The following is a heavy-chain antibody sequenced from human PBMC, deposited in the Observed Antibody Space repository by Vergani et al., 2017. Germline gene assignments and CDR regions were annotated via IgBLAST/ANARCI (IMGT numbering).Heavy chain of an antibody. CDR1: GAAIKDFY. V-gene: IGHV4-59*01. CDR3: TRHGRSGWAGYFQH. Sequence: QVQLQESGPGLVKPSETLSLTCTVSGAAIKDFYWSWFRQPPGKGLEWSGYVYYTWSTTYNPSLKSRVTISVDTSDNQFSLRMTSLTSADTAIYYCTRHGRSGWAGYFQHWGQGTLVTASS. CDR2: VYYTWST. D-gene: IGHD6-19*01. J-gene: IGHJ1*01.